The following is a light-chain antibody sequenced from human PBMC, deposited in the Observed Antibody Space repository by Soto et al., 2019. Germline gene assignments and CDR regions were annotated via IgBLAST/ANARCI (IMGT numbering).Light chain of an antibody. J-gene: IGKJ1*01. V-gene: IGKV3-15*01. CDR2: GAS. CDR1: QSVGSN. CDR3: QQTYSTPWT. Sequence: EIVLTQSPGTLSLSPGERATLSCRASQSVGSNLAWYQQKPGQAPRLLIYGASTRVTGIPARFSGSRSGTDFTLTISSLVPEDFATYYCQQTYSTPWTFGQGTKVDI.